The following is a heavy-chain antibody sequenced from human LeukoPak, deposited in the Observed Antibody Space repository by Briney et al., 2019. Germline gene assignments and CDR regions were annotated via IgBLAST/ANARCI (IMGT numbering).Heavy chain of an antibody. V-gene: IGHV3-21*01. CDR3: ARGYCSGGSCYGPHQQWDDYYFDY. J-gene: IGHJ4*02. D-gene: IGHD2-15*01. CDR1: GFTFSSYS. Sequence: KSGGSLRLSCAASGFTFSSYSMNWVRQAPGKGLEWVSSISSSSSYIYYADSVKGRFTISRDNAKNSLYLQMNSLRAEDTAVYYCARGYCSGGSCYGPHQQWDDYYFDYWGQGTLVTVSS. CDR2: ISSSSSYI.